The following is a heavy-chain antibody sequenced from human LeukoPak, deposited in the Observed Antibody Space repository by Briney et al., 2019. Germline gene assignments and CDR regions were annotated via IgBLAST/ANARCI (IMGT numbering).Heavy chain of an antibody. CDR1: GGSVSSYY. Sequence: PSETLSLTCTVSGGSVSSYYWSWIRRPPGRGLEWIAYLSHSGSSDSNPSLTSRVTTLVDTSKNQFSLKLTSVTAADTAVYYCARARYANAWYAFDVWGHGTMVTVSS. CDR2: LSHSGSS. J-gene: IGHJ3*01. V-gene: IGHV4-59*02. D-gene: IGHD2-2*01. CDR3: ARARYANAWYAFDV.